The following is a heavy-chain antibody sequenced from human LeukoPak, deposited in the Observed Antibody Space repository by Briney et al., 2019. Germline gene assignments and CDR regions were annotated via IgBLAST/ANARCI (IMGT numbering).Heavy chain of an antibody. D-gene: IGHD1-26*01. Sequence: GGSLRLSCAASGFTFSSYGMHWVRQAPGKGLEWVAVISYDGSNKYYADSVKGRFTFSRDNSKNTLHLQMNSLRAEDTAVYYCAKDLSGSYAFDYWGQGTLVTVSS. CDR2: ISYDGSNK. J-gene: IGHJ4*02. CDR1: GFTFSSYG. CDR3: AKDLSGSYAFDY. V-gene: IGHV3-30*18.